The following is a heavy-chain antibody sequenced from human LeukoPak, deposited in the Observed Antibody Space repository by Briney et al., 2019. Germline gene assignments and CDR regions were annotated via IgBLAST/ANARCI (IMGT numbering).Heavy chain of an antibody. CDR2: IRYDGSNK. CDR3: AKGPYDFWSGYHFQH. Sequence: SGGSLRLSCAASGFTFSSHGMHWVRQAPGKGLEWVAFIRYDGSNKYYADSVKGRFTISRDNSKNTLYLQMNSLRAEDTAVYYCAKGPYDFWSGYHFQHWGQGTLVTVSS. J-gene: IGHJ1*01. CDR1: GFTFSSHG. V-gene: IGHV3-30*02. D-gene: IGHD3-3*01.